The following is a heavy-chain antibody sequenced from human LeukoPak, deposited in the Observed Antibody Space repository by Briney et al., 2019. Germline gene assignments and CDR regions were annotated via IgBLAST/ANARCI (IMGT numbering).Heavy chain of an antibody. CDR2: IYHSEST. CDR1: GGSISSCGWC. CDR3: ARVSYTAQNAFDI. Sequence: SETLSLTCAVSGGSISSCGWCWSWLRQAPGQGRVGIGYIYHSESTYYTPSLKRRVTITVDRSKNQFSLKQSSVTAADTAVYYCARVSYTAQNAFDIWGQGTMVTVSS. V-gene: IGHV4-30-2*01. J-gene: IGHJ3*02. D-gene: IGHD5-18*01.